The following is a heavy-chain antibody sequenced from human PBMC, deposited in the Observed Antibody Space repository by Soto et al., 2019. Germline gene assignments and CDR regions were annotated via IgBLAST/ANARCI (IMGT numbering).Heavy chain of an antibody. CDR2: ISANKGNT. CDR3: ARDRAHGFDI. Sequence: ASVKVSCKASGYTSTTNGISWVRQAPGQGLEWMGWISANKGNTNYAQKLQGRVTMTRDTSTSTVYMELRSLRSEDTAVYYCARDRAHGFDIWGQGTMVTVSS. V-gene: IGHV1-18*01. CDR1: GYTSTTNG. J-gene: IGHJ3*02.